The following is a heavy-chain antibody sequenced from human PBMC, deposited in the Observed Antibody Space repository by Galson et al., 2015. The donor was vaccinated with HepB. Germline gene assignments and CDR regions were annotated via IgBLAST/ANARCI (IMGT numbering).Heavy chain of an antibody. Sequence: SLILACATSSFTFSDARMNWIRQAPGTGQVCTARINSKRDGDITDSATPMKGRFTISRDDSKDTVYLQMDSLKTEDTAVYYCTTDLWTHIAEATTLESWVQGTLVTGCS. D-gene: IGHD1-26*01. CDR3: TTDLWTHIAEATTLES. J-gene: IGHJ4*02. CDR1: SFTFSDAR. V-gene: IGHV3-15*07. CDR2: INSKRDGDIT.